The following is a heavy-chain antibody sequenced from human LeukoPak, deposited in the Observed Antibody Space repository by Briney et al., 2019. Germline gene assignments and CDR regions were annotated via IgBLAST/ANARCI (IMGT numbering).Heavy chain of an antibody. CDR2: ISYDGSNK. D-gene: IGHD3-10*01. CDR3: AKALSLRGSGSYYNIGADGFDY. CDR1: GFTFSSYG. Sequence: GGSLRLSCAASGFTFSSYGMHWVRQAPGKGLEWVAVISYDGSNKYYADSVKGRFTISRDNSKNTLYLQMNSLRAEDTAVYYCAKALSLRGSGSYYNIGADGFDYWGQGTLVTVSS. J-gene: IGHJ4*02. V-gene: IGHV3-30*18.